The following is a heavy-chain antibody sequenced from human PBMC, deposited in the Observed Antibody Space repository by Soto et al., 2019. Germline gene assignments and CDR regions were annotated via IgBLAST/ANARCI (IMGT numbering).Heavy chain of an antibody. D-gene: IGHD2-15*01. CDR2: IFHGGNT. Sequence: LSLTCAVSGFFISSGNYWGWIRKPPGKGPEWIGSIFHGGNTYYNPSLKSRVTISVDMSKNQFSLKLNSVTAADTAVYYCARARWYDAFDVWGQGTVVTVSS. V-gene: IGHV4-38-2*01. J-gene: IGHJ3*01. CDR3: ARARWYDAFDV. CDR1: GFFISSGNY.